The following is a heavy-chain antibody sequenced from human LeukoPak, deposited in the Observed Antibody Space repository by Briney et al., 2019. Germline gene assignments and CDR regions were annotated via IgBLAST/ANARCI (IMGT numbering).Heavy chain of an antibody. Sequence: GGSLRLSCAASGFTFSHFEMNWVRQAPGKGLEWISYIDLIGTTIYYADSVQGRFSISRDNAKNSVYLQMNSLRAEDTAVYYCARGFGVAYYYYSMDVWGKGTTVTISS. CDR2: IDLIGTTI. CDR1: GFTFSHFE. CDR3: ARGFGVAYYYYSMDV. J-gene: IGHJ6*03. V-gene: IGHV3-48*03. D-gene: IGHD3-3*01.